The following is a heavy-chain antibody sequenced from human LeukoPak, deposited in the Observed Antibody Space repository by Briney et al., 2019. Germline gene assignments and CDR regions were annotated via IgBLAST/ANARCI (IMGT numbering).Heavy chain of an antibody. CDR3: ARVFSVAGPY. V-gene: IGHV3-48*03. Sequence: GGSLRLSCAASGFTFSSYEMNWARQAPGKGLEWVSYISSSGSTIYYADSVKGRFTISRDNAKNSLYLQMNSLRAEDTAVYYCARVFSVAGPYWGQGTLVTVSP. CDR2: ISSSGSTI. D-gene: IGHD6-19*01. CDR1: GFTFSSYE. J-gene: IGHJ4*02.